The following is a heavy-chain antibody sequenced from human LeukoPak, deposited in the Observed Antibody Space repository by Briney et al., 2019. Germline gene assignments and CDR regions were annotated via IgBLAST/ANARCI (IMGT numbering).Heavy chain of an antibody. CDR2: IYYSGST. D-gene: IGHD3-10*01. Sequence: PSETPSLTCTVSGDSISSNSWSWIRQPPGKGLEWIGYIYYSGSTNYNPSLKSRVTISVGTSKNQFSLKLSSVTAADTAVYYCARRYYGSGSYYIDYWGQGTLVTVSS. CDR1: GDSISSNS. CDR3: ARRYYGSGSYYIDY. V-gene: IGHV4-59*08. J-gene: IGHJ4*02.